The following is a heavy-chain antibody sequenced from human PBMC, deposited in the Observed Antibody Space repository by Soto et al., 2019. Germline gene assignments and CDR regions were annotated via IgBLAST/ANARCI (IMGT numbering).Heavy chain of an antibody. Sequence: QVQLVQSGAEVKKPGASVKVSCKASGYTFTSYDINWVRQATGQGLEWMGWMNPNSGNTGYAQKFQGRVTMTRNTSISTAYMELSSLRGEDTAVYYCARKKDRYCSGGSCYSCDYWGQGTLVTVSS. D-gene: IGHD2-15*01. CDR3: ARKKDRYCSGGSCYSCDY. CDR2: MNPNSGNT. CDR1: GYTFTSYD. J-gene: IGHJ4*02. V-gene: IGHV1-8*01.